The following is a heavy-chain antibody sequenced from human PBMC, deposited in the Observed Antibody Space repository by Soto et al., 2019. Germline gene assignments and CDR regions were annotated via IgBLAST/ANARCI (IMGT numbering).Heavy chain of an antibody. CDR1: GGSISSYY. CDR2: IYYSGST. V-gene: IGHV4-59*12. CDR3: ARDQLYYNDISGRPLNAFDV. Sequence: SETLSLTCTISGGSISSYYWSWIRQPPGKGLMWIGYIYYSGSTNYNPSLKSRVTISVDTSKNQFSLKLSSVTAADTAVYYCARDQLYYNDISGRPLNAFDVWGQGTMVTVSS. J-gene: IGHJ3*01. D-gene: IGHD3-22*01.